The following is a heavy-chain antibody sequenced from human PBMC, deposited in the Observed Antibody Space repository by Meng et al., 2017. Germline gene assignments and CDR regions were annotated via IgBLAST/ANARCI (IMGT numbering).Heavy chain of an antibody. Sequence: QVHLQEPGPGLVKPSQTLSLTCTVSGGSISSGGYYWSWIRQPPGKGLEWIGYIVYSGSTTYNPSLKTRVTISVDTSKNQFSLKLTSVTAADTAVYFCARDVGGDYETLFDYWGQGTLVTVSS. CDR2: IVYSGST. V-gene: IGHV4-61*08. CDR3: ARDVGGDYETLFDY. CDR1: GGSISSGGYY. J-gene: IGHJ4*02. D-gene: IGHD4-17*01.